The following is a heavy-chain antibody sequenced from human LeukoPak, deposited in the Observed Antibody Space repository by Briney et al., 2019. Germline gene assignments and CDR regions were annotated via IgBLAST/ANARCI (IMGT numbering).Heavy chain of an antibody. V-gene: IGHV4-39*07. D-gene: IGHD3-3*01. CDR1: GGSISSSSYF. CDR2: IYYSGST. J-gene: IGHJ4*02. CDR3: ARQSVFGGY. Sequence: PSETLSLTCTVSGGSISSSSYFWGWIRQPPGKGLEWIGSIYYSGSTYYNPSLKSRVTISVDTSKNQFSLKLSSVTAADTAVYYCARQSVFGGYWGQGTLVTVSS.